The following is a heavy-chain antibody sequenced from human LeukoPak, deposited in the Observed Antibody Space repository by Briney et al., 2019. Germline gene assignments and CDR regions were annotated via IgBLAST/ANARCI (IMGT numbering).Heavy chain of an antibody. CDR3: AKDPPRYFYDNSGYD. J-gene: IGHJ4*02. V-gene: IGHV3-48*04. D-gene: IGHD3-22*01. Sequence: PGGSLRLSCAASKFTFSSYGMHWVRQAPGKGLEWVSYISSSGSTIYYADSVKGRFTISRDNAKNSLYLQMNSLRAEDTAVYYCAKDPPRYFYDNSGYDWGQGTLVTVSS. CDR2: ISSSGSTI. CDR1: KFTFSSYG.